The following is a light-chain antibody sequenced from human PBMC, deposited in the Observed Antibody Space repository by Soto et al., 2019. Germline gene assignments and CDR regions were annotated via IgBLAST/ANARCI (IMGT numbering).Light chain of an antibody. Sequence: EIVLTQSPGTLSLSPGERATLSCRASQSVGSAYVGWYQQKPGQAPRLLIFGASRGATGIPDRFSGSGSGKNFPLTSNKVEPEDSAVYYCQHYGRSPSFGRGTKVEIK. CDR1: QSVGSAY. V-gene: IGKV3-20*01. CDR3: QHYGRSPS. J-gene: IGKJ1*01. CDR2: GAS.